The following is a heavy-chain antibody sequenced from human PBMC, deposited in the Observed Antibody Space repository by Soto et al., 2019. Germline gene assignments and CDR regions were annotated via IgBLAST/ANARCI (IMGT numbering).Heavy chain of an antibody. Sequence: QVQLVESGGGVVQHGRSLRLSCAASGFSLRDYGMHWVRQAPGKGLEYVAAVSDDGSEQYYADSVRGRFTISRDNSKNTVYLQLDSLTTGDTAVYYCARDPTGGYFHYDYWGQGALVTVSS. CDR3: ARDPTGGYFHYDY. CDR1: GFSLRDYG. V-gene: IGHV3-30*17. CDR2: VSDDGSEQ. J-gene: IGHJ4*02. D-gene: IGHD1-26*01.